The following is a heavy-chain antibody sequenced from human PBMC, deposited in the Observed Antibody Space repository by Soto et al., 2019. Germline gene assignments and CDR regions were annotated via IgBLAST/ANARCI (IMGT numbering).Heavy chain of an antibody. V-gene: IGHV1-18*01. D-gene: IGHD3-10*01. CDR1: GYTFTSYG. J-gene: IGHJ6*03. CDR3: AREKPMVRGVITLSYYYYYMDV. Sequence: ASVKVSCKASGYTFTSYGISWVRQAPGQGLEWMGWISAYNGNTNYAQKLQGRVTMTTDTSTSTAYMELRSLRSDDTAVYYCAREKPMVRGVITLSYYYYYMDVCGKGTSVTVSS. CDR2: ISAYNGNT.